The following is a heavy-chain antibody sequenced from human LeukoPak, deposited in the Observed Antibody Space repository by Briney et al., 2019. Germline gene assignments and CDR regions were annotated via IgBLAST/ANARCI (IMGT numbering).Heavy chain of an antibody. V-gene: IGHV4-61*02. CDR1: GGSISSGSYY. Sequence: PSETLSLTCTVSGGSISSGSYYWSWIRQPAGKGLEWIGRIYTSGSTNYNPSLKSRVTISVDTSKNQFSLKLSSVTAADTAVYYCARGTYSSSDYFDYWGQGTLVTVSS. CDR3: ARGTYSSSDYFDY. CDR2: IYTSGST. J-gene: IGHJ4*02. D-gene: IGHD6-6*01.